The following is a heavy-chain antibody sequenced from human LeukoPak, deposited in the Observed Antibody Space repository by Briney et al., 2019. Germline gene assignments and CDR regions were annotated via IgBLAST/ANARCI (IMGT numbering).Heavy chain of an antibody. CDR2: INHSGST. CDR1: GGSFSGYY. D-gene: IGHD4-11*01. CDR3: ARGRRTVTTASFNWFDP. Sequence: SETLSLTCAVYGGSFSGYYWSWIRQPPGKGLEWIGEINHSGSTNYNPSLKSRVTISVDTSKNQFSLKLSSVTAADTAVYYCARGRRTVTTASFNWFDPWGQGTLVTVSS. V-gene: IGHV4-34*01. J-gene: IGHJ5*02.